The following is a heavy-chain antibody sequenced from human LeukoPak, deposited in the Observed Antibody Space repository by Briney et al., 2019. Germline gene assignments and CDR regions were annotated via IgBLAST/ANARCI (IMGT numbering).Heavy chain of an antibody. V-gene: IGHV1-3*01. CDR3: ARGYLTIFGVVIAYFDY. Sequence: KFQGRVTITRDTSASTAYMELSSLRSEGTAVYYCARGYLTIFGVVIAYFDYWGQGTLVTVSS. J-gene: IGHJ4*02. D-gene: IGHD3-3*01.